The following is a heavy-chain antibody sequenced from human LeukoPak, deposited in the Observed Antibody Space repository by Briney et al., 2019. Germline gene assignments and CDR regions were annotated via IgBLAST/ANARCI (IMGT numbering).Heavy chain of an antibody. Sequence: ASVKVSCKASGYTFTSYGISWVRQAPGQGLEWMGWISAYNGNTNYAQKLQGRVTMTTDTSTSTAYMELRSLRSDDTAVYYCARDHVLLWSGETQPAFDIWGQGTMVTVSS. CDR3: ARDHVLLWSGETQPAFDI. CDR2: ISAYNGNT. J-gene: IGHJ3*02. D-gene: IGHD3-10*01. V-gene: IGHV1-18*01. CDR1: GYTFTSYG.